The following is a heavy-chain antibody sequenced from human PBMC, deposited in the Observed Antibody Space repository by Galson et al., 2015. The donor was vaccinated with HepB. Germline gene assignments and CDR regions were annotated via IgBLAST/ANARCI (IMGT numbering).Heavy chain of an antibody. CDR2: IYYSGST. V-gene: IGHV4-31*03. D-gene: IGHD3-16*01. J-gene: IGHJ4*02. Sequence: PLSLTCTVSGGSISSGGYYWSWIRQHPGKGLEWIGYIYYSGSTYYNPSLKSRVTISVDTSKNQFSLELSSVTAADTAVYYCARVLTFGGEEYWGQGTLVTVSS. CDR3: ARVLTFGGEEY. CDR1: GGSISSGGYY.